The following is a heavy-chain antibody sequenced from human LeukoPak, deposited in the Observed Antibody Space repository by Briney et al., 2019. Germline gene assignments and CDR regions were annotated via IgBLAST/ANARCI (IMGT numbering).Heavy chain of an antibody. J-gene: IGHJ3*02. CDR3: ASEDEIDAFDI. CDR2: ISYDGSNK. CDR1: GFTFSSYA. Sequence: PGGSLRLSCAASGFTFSSYAMHWVRQAPGKGLEWVAVISYDGSNKYYADPVKGRFTISRDNSKNTLYLQMNSLRAEDTAVYYCASEDEIDAFDIWGQGTMVTVSS. V-gene: IGHV3-30-3*01.